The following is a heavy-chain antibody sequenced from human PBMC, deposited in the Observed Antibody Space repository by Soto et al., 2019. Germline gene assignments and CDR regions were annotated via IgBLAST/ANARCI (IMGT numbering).Heavy chain of an antibody. CDR2: INPNSGGT. D-gene: IGHD3-3*01. CDR1: GYTFTGYY. V-gene: IGHV1-2*02. Sequence: GASVKVSCKASGYTFTGYYMHWVRQAPGQGLEWMGWINPNSGGTNYAQKFHGRVTMTRDTSISTAYMELSRRRSDDTAVYYCAGSPLYYDFWSGFDYWGQGTLVTVSS. CDR3: AGSPLYYDFWSGFDY. J-gene: IGHJ4*02.